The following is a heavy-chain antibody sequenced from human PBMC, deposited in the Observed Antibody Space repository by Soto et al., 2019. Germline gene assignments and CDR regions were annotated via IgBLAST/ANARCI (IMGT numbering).Heavy chain of an antibody. V-gene: IGHV4-34*01. J-gene: IGHJ4*02. CDR3: ARGTDCSGGSCYEYDY. Sequence: QVQLQQWGAGLLKPSETLSLTCAVYGGSFSGYYWSWIRQPPGKGLECIGEINHSGSTNYNPSLKSRVTISVDTSKNQFSLKLSSVTAADTAVYYCARGTDCSGGSCYEYDYWGQGTLVTVSS. D-gene: IGHD2-15*01. CDR2: INHSGST. CDR1: GGSFSGYY.